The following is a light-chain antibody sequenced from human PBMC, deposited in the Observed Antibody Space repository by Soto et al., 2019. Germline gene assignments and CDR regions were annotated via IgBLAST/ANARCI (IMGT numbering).Light chain of an antibody. J-gene: IGKJ1*01. CDR1: QDIKNE. Sequence: AIQMTQSPSSLSASVGDRVTITCRASQDIKNELGWYQQKPGKAPNVLIYAASTLLSGVPSRFSGAGSGTDFTLTISSLQPEDFATYCLQDHNYPRTFGQGTRVEIK. CDR2: AAS. CDR3: LQDHNYPRT. V-gene: IGKV1-6*01.